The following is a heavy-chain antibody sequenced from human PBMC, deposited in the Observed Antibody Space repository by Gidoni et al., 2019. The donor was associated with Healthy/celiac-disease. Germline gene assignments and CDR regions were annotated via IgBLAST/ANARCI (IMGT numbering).Heavy chain of an antibody. D-gene: IGHD3-3*01. Sequence: QVQLVQSGAEVKKPGASVKVSCKASGYTFTSYAMHWVRQAPGQRLEWMGWINAGNGNTKYSQKFQGRVTFTRDTSASTAYMELSSLRSEDTAVYYCARGPNYDFWSGYYTIHDYWGQGTLVTVSS. V-gene: IGHV1-3*01. CDR2: INAGNGNT. J-gene: IGHJ4*02. CDR1: GYTFTSYA. CDR3: ARGPNYDFWSGYYTIHDY.